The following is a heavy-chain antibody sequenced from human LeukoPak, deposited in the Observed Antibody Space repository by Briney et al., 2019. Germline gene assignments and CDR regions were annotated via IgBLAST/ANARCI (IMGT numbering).Heavy chain of an antibody. D-gene: IGHD6-13*01. CDR1: GGSISSSNYY. CDR2: IYYSGTT. V-gene: IGHV4-39*07. Sequence: SETLSLTCTVSGGSISSSNYYWGWIRQPPGKGLEWIGGIYYSGTTYYNPSLKSRVTISVDTSKNQFSLKLSSVTAADTAVYYCARSKQQLEHYFDYWGQGTLVTVSS. J-gene: IGHJ4*02. CDR3: ARSKQQLEHYFDY.